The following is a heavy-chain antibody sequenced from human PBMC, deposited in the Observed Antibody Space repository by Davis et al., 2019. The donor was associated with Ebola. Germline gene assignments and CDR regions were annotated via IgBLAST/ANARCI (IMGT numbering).Heavy chain of an antibody. V-gene: IGHV3-30*18. Sequence: GESLKISCAASAFTFSTYTMNWVRQAPGKGLEWVTFISYDGRDKYYADSVKGRFTISRDNSKNTLYLQMNSLRAEDTAVYYCAKFLGGGVVGAGIYYFDYWGQGTLVTVSS. CDR2: ISYDGRDK. D-gene: IGHD1-26*01. CDR3: AKFLGGGVVGAGIYYFDY. J-gene: IGHJ4*02. CDR1: AFTFSTYT.